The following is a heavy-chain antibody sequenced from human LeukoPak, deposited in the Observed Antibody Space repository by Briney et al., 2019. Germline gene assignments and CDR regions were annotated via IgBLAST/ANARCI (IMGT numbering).Heavy chain of an antibody. CDR3: AKDGGTSGYYAGFVDY. V-gene: IGHV3-30*18. J-gene: IGHJ4*02. CDR1: GFTFSGYA. D-gene: IGHD3-22*01. Sequence: PGGSLRLSCAASGFTFSGYAMYWVRQAPGKGLEWVAVISYDVNEKYYVDSVKGRFTISRDNSENTLYLQMNSLRAEDTAVYYCAKDGGTSGYYAGFVDYWGQGTMVTVSS. CDR2: ISYDVNEK.